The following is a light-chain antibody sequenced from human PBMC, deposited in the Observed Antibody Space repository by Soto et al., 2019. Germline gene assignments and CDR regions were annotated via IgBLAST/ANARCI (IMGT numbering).Light chain of an antibody. J-gene: IGKJ4*01. V-gene: IGKV2-28*01. CDR2: LGS. CDR3: MQGLQHPLT. CDR1: QSLLDSNGNNY. Sequence: DIVMTQSPLSLPVTPGESASISCRSSQSLLDSNGNNYLDWYLQKPGQSPQLLIYLGSNRDSGVPDRFSGSGSGTDFTLKISRVEAGDVGVYYCMQGLQHPLTFGGGTKVEIK.